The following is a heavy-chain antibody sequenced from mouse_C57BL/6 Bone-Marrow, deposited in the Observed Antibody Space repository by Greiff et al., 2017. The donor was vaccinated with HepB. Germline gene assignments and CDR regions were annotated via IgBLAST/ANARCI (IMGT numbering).Heavy chain of an antibody. CDR2: LDPSDSYT. D-gene: IGHD1-1*01. CDR3: ALLSGYYYDWYFDV. V-gene: IGHV1-50*01. CDR1: GYTFTSYW. J-gene: IGHJ1*03. Sequence: QVQLQQPGAELVKPGASVKLSCKASGYTFTSYWMQWVKQRPGQGLEWIGELDPSDSYTNYNQKFKGKATLTVDTSSSTAYMQLSSLTSEDSAVYYCALLSGYYYDWYFDVWGTGTTVTVSS.